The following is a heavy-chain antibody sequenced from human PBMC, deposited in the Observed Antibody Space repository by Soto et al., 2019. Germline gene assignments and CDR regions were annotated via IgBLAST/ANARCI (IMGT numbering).Heavy chain of an antibody. V-gene: IGHV1-18*01. CDR1: GYTFTTYG. CDR2: INVYNGNT. Sequence: QVQLVQSGGAVKKPGASVKVSCKASGYTFTTYGISWVRQAPGQGLEWMGWINVYNGNTKYAQKLQGRVTMTTDTSTSTAYMELRSLISDDTAVYYCARGVGSGIYYNQYNWFDPWGQGTLVTVSS. J-gene: IGHJ5*02. CDR3: ARGVGSGIYYNQYNWFDP. D-gene: IGHD3-10*01.